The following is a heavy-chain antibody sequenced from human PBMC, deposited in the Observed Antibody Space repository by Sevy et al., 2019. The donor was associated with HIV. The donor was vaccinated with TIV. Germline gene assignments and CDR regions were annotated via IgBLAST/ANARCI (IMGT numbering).Heavy chain of an antibody. J-gene: IGHJ4*02. Sequence: GGSLRLSCAASGFTFSDYYMSWIRQPPGKGLEWVSYISSSDSTIYYADSVKGRFTISRDNAKNSLFLQMNSLRAEDTALFYCARAFMVRGVRGGGYFDYWGQGTLVTVSS. CDR3: ARAFMVRGVRGGGYFDY. CDR2: ISSSDSTI. V-gene: IGHV3-11*04. CDR1: GFTFSDYY. D-gene: IGHD3-10*01.